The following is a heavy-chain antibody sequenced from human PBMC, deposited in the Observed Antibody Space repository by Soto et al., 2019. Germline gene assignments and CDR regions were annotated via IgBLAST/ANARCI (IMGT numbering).Heavy chain of an antibody. D-gene: IGHD3-3*01. CDR1: GGSISSYY. Sequence: PSETLSLTCTVSGGSISSYYWSWIRQPPGKGLEWIGYIYYSGSTNYNPSLKSRVTISVDTSKNQFSLKLSSVTAADTAVYYCARDYYDFWSGTPGAFDSWGQGTMVTV. J-gene: IGHJ3*02. V-gene: IGHV4-59*01. CDR3: ARDYYDFWSGTPGAFDS. CDR2: IYYSGST.